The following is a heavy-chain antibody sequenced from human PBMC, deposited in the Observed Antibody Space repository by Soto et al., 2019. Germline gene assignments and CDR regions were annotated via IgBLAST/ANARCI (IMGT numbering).Heavy chain of an antibody. CDR3: VRDSHGDY. J-gene: IGHJ4*02. V-gene: IGHV3-74*01. CDR1: VFTFSNYW. Sequence: EVQLVESGGGLVQPGGSLRLSCAGSVFTFSNYWMHWVRQAPGKGLEWVSRIDHDGPTDYADSVRGRFTISRDNAENTLYLQMNSLSPEDTAVYYCVRDSHGDYWGQGTLVTVSS. CDR2: IDHDGPT.